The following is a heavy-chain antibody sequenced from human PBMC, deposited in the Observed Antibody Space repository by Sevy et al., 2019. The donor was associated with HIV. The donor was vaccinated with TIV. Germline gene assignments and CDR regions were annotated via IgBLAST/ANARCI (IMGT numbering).Heavy chain of an antibody. CDR2: ISWDGGST. V-gene: IGHV3-43D*04. Sequence: GGSLRLSCAASGFTFDDYAMHWVRQAPGKGLEWVSLISWDGGSTYYADSVKGRFTISRDNSKNSLYLQMNSLRAEDTALYYCAKDFGSWSQPRYYFDYWGQGTLVTASS. CDR1: GFTFDDYA. CDR3: AKDFGSWSQPRYYFDY. J-gene: IGHJ4*02. D-gene: IGHD6-13*01.